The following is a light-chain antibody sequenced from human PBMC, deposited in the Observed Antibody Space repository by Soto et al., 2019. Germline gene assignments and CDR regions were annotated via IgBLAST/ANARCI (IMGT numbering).Light chain of an antibody. CDR1: QSVSNNY. CDR2: SAS. J-gene: IGKJ1*01. V-gene: IGKV3-20*01. CDR3: QQHGRSPVT. Sequence: EIVLTQYPGTLSLSQGEIATLSCRASQSVSNNYLGWFQQKPGQAPSLLIYSASSRATGIPDRFSGSGSGTDFTLTISRLEPEDFAVYYCQQHGRSPVTFGQGAKVEIK.